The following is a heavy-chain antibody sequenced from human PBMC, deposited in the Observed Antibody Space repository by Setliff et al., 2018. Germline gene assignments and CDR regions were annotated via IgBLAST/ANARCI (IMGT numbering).Heavy chain of an antibody. D-gene: IGHD5-12*01. Sequence: SETLSLTCTVSGGSISSRSYYWGWIRQPPGKGLEWIGSIYHSGSSYYNPSLRSRVTISVDTSKNQFSLILRSVTAADTAVYYCAGTPARGTTWLSPFDYWGQGTLVTVSS. CDR1: GGSISSRSYY. CDR2: IYHSGSS. V-gene: IGHV4-39*07. J-gene: IGHJ4*02. CDR3: AGTPARGTTWLSPFDY.